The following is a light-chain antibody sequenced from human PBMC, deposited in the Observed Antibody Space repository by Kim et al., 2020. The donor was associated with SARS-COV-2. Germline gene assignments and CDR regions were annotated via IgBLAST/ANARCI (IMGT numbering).Light chain of an antibody. Sequence: SPGESDTLSCRASQSVSSYLAWYQQKPGQAPRLLIYDASNRATGIPARFSGSGSGTDFTLTISSLEPEDFAVYYCQQRSNWPPMYTFGQGTKLEI. CDR3: QQRSNWPPMYT. J-gene: IGKJ2*01. V-gene: IGKV3-11*01. CDR1: QSVSSY. CDR2: DAS.